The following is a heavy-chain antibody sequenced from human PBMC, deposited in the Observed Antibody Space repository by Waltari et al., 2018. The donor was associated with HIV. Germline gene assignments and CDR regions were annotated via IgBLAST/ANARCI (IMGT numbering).Heavy chain of an antibody. CDR3: ARVRSNMVRFHGFDY. J-gene: IGHJ4*02. V-gene: IGHV3-53*02. Sequence: EVHLVETGGGLIRRGGALRLSSAASGLTASRNCMHRVRQAPGQGLEWVSLTYRGGSTYSADYVQGRLTISRDNSKNTLYLQMNSLRDEDTAVYYCARVRSNMVRFHGFDYWGQGTLVTVSS. D-gene: IGHD3-10*01. CDR2: TYRGGST. CDR1: GLTASRNC.